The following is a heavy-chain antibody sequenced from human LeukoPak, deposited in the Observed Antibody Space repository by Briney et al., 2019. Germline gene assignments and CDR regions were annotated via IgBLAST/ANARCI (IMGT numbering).Heavy chain of an antibody. J-gene: IGHJ5*02. CDR2: INPNSGGT. CDR3: ARDMYYDFWSGYSNWFDP. V-gene: IGHV1-2*02. D-gene: IGHD3-3*01. CDR1: GYTFTGYY. Sequence: AAVKVSCKASGYTFTGYYMHWVRQPPAQGLEWMGWINPNSGGTNYAQKFQGRVTMTRDTSISTAYMELSRLRSDDTAVYYCARDMYYDFWSGYSNWFDPWGQGTLVTVSS.